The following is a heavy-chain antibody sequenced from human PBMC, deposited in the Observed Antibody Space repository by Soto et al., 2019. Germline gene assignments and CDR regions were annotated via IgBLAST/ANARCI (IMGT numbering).Heavy chain of an antibody. CDR3: ARSYSSSSYAFDI. J-gene: IGHJ3*02. CDR1: GYSFTSYV. V-gene: IGHV5-51*01. Sequence: XESLKLSCKGSGYSFTSYVIGWVLQMPGKGLEWMGIIYPGDSDTRYSPSFQGQVTISADKSISTAYLQWSSLKASDTAMYYCARSYSSSSYAFDIWGQGTMVTV. CDR2: IYPGDSDT. D-gene: IGHD6-6*01.